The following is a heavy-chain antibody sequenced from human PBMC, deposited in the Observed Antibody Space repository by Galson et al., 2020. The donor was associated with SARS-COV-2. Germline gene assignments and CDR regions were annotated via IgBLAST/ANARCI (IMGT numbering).Heavy chain of an antibody. Sequence: GGSLRLSCAASGFTLSPYWMSWVRQAPGKGLEWAANIKEDGSEKYYVDSVKGRFTISRDNAKNSLFLQMNSLRADDTAVYYCARRYSSWTSFDYWGQGTLVTVSS. CDR3: ARRYSSWTSFDY. D-gene: IGHD6-6*01. CDR2: IKEDGSEK. V-gene: IGHV3-7*03. CDR1: GFTLSPYW. J-gene: IGHJ4*02.